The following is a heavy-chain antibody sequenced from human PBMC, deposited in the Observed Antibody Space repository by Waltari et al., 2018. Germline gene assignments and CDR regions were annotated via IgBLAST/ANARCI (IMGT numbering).Heavy chain of an antibody. V-gene: IGHV3-30*04. CDR1: GFTFSSYA. J-gene: IGHJ4*02. CDR2: ISYDGSNK. CDR3: ARDPGIAAAGGYFDY. Sequence: QVQLVESGGGVVQPGRSLRLSCAASGFTFSSYAMHWVRKAPGKGLEGVAGISYDGSNKYYADSVKGRFTISRDNSKNTLYLQMNSLRAEDTAVYYCARDPGIAAAGGYFDYWGQGTLVTVSS. D-gene: IGHD6-13*01.